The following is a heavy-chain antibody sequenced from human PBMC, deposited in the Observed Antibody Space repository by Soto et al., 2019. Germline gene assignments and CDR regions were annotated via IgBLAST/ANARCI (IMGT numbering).Heavy chain of an antibody. CDR2: ISGSGGST. CDR1: GFTFSSYA. D-gene: IGHD3-16*01. CDR3: AKSRRGLDAFDI. J-gene: IGHJ3*02. V-gene: IGHV3-23*01. Sequence: EVQLLESGGGLVQPGGSLRLSCAASGFTFSSYAMSWVRQAPGRGLEWVSAISGSGGSTYYADSVKGRFTISRDNSKNTLYLQMNSLRAEDTAVYYCAKSRRGLDAFDIWGQGTMVTVSS.